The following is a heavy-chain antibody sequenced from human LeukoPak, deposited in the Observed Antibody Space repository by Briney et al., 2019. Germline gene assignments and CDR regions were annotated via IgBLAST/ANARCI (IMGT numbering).Heavy chain of an antibody. J-gene: IGHJ6*02. CDR1: GFTFDDYA. CDR3: AKPRPRFLEWLSPFYGMDV. CDR2: ISWNSGSI. V-gene: IGHV3-9*01. Sequence: GGSLRLSCAASGFTFDDYAMHWVRQAPGKGLEWVSGISWNSGSIGYADSVKGRFTISRDNSKNTLYLQMNSLRAEDTAVYYCAKPRPRFLEWLSPFYGMDVWGQGTTVTVSS. D-gene: IGHD3-3*01.